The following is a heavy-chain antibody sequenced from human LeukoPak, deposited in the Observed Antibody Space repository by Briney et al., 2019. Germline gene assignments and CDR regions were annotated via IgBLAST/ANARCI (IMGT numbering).Heavy chain of an antibody. V-gene: IGHV3-7*03. CDR1: GFPFSSYW. CDR3: ARDKEGIDY. J-gene: IGHJ4*02. Sequence: GGSLRLSCVASGFPFSSYWMTWARQAPGKGLEWVANIKQDGSKKSYVDSVKGRFTISRDNAKNSLYLQMNSLRAEDTAVYYCARDKEGIDYWGQGTLVTVSS. D-gene: IGHD3-10*01. CDR2: IKQDGSKK.